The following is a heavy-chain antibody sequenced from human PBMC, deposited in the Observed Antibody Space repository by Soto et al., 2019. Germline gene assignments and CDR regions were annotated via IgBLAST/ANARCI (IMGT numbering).Heavy chain of an antibody. J-gene: IGHJ6*02. CDR2: IKSKSDGGTT. D-gene: IGHD6-6*01. V-gene: IGHV3-15*07. Sequence: GASLRLSCAPSGFTFSNAWMNWARHAPGKGLEWVGRIKSKSDGGTTDYAAPVKGRFTISRDDSKNTLSLQMNSLKTEDTAVYYCTTRVDSSSSPYYDYRMDVWGQGTTVTVSS. CDR1: GFTFSNAW. CDR3: TTRVDSSSSPYYDYRMDV.